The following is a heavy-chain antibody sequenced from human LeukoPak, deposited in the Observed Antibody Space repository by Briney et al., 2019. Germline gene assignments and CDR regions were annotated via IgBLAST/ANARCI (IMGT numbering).Heavy chain of an antibody. D-gene: IGHD1-26*01. Sequence: SVKVSCKASGGTFSSYAISWVRQAPGQGLEWMGGIIPIIGTGDYAQKFQGRVTITADESTSTAYMELSSLRSEDTAVFYCARISLGAIWGYYYGMDVWGQGTTVTVSS. CDR3: ARISLGAIWGYYYGMDV. CDR2: IIPIIGTG. J-gene: IGHJ6*02. V-gene: IGHV1-69*13. CDR1: GGTFSSYA.